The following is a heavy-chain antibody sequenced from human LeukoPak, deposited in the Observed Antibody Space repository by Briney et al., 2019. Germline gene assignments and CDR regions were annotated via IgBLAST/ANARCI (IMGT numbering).Heavy chain of an antibody. CDR2: IYPNSGGT. V-gene: IGHV1-2*06. Sequence: GASVKVSCKASGYTFTGYYMHWVRQAPGQGLEWMGRIYPNSGGTNYAQKFQGRVTMTRDTSISTAYMELSRLRSDDTAVYYCARDRSGPSGYSSSWVDYWGQGTLVTVSS. CDR3: ARDRSGPSGYSSSWVDY. J-gene: IGHJ4*02. D-gene: IGHD6-13*01. CDR1: GYTFTGYY.